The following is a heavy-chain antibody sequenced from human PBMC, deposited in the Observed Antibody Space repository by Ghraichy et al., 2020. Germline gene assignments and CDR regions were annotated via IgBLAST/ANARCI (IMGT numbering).Heavy chain of an antibody. CDR3: ARSGTGDYGSGSH. Sequence: SETLSLTCTVSGGSISSYYWSWIRQPPGKGLEWIGYIYYSGTTNYNPSLKSRVTMSVDTSKTQFSLKLSSVTTADTAVYYCARSGTGDYGSGSHWGQGTLVTGSS. V-gene: IGHV4-59*01. D-gene: IGHD3-10*01. CDR2: IYYSGTT. J-gene: IGHJ4*02. CDR1: GGSISSYY.